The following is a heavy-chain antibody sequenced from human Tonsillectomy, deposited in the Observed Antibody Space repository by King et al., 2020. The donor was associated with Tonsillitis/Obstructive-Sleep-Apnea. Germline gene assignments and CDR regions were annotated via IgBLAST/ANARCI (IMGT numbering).Heavy chain of an antibody. CDR1: GYTFTSYG. D-gene: IGHD4-17*01. CDR2: ISAYNGNT. CDR3: AREGEGGSYGDYIKWLDL. Sequence: QLVQSGAEVKKPGASVKVSCKASGYTFTSYGISWVRQAPGQGLEWMGWISAYNGNTNYAQKLQGRVTMTTDTSTSTAYMELRSLRSEDTAVYYCAREGEGGSYGDYIKWLDLWGQGTLVTVSS. J-gene: IGHJ5*02. V-gene: IGHV1-18*01.